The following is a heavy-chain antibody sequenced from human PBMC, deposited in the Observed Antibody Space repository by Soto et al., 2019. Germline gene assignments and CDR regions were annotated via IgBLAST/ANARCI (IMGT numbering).Heavy chain of an antibody. V-gene: IGHV3-30-3*01. J-gene: IGHJ3*02. CDR3: ARDTDSTWIQLWLRERIGRPEVFWI. Sequence: GGSLRLSCAASGFTFSSYAMHWVRQAPGKGLEWVAVISYDGSNKYYADSVKGRFTISRDNSKNTLYLQMNSLRAEDTAVYYCARDTDSTWIQLWLRERIGRPEVFWIWGQGTMVTVSS. CDR1: GFTFSSYA. CDR2: ISYDGSNK. D-gene: IGHD5-18*01.